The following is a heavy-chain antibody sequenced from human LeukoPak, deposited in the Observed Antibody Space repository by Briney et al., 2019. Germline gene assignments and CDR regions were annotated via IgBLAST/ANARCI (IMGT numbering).Heavy chain of an antibody. D-gene: IGHD3-10*01. J-gene: IGHJ3*02. Sequence: SVKVSCKASGGTFSSYAISWVRQAPGRGLEWMGGIIPIFGTANYAQKFQGRVTITADKSTSTAYMELSSLRSEDTAVYYCARAYMVRGVITPNAFDIWGQGTMVTVSS. V-gene: IGHV1-69*06. CDR3: ARAYMVRGVITPNAFDI. CDR1: GGTFSSYA. CDR2: IIPIFGTA.